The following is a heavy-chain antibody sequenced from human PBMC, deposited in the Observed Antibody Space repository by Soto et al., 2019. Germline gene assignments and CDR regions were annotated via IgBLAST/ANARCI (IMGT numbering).Heavy chain of an antibody. CDR2: IYYSGST. Sequence: SETLSLTCTVSGGSISSSSYYRGWIRQPPGKGLEWIGSIYYSGSTYYNPSLKSRVTISVDTSKNQFSLKLSSVTAADTAVYYCARRLDYDILTGHTRPYDYWGQGTLVTVSS. D-gene: IGHD3-9*01. V-gene: IGHV4-39*01. CDR3: ARRLDYDILTGHTRPYDY. CDR1: GGSISSSSYY. J-gene: IGHJ4*02.